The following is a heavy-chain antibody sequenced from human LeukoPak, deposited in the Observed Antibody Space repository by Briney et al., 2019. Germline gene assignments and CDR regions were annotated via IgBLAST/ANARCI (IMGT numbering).Heavy chain of an antibody. CDR1: GFTFSSYA. J-gene: IGHJ1*01. D-gene: IGHD2-21*02. Sequence: GGSLRLSCSASGFTFSSYAMYWVRQAPGKGLEFVSVISSNGATTYYTDSVKGRFTISRDNSKNTLYLQMNSLRAEDTAVYYCVKEGVDCGGDCYSTAYFQHWGQGTLVTVSS. CDR2: ISSNGATT. V-gene: IGHV3-64D*06. CDR3: VKEGVDCGGDCYSTAYFQH.